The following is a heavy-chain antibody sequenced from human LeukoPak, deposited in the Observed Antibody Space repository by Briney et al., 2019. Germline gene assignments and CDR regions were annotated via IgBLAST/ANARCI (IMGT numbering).Heavy chain of an antibody. J-gene: IGHJ4*02. V-gene: IGHV1-2*04. CDR1: GYTFTGYY. D-gene: IGHD3-9*01. Sequence: RASVKVSCKASGYTFTGYYMHWVRQAPGQGLEWMGWINPNSGGTNYAQKFQGWVTMTRDTSISTAYMELSRLRSDDTAVYYCARGDDILTGYLYYFDYWGQGTLVTVSS. CDR2: INPNSGGT. CDR3: ARGDDILTGYLYYFDY.